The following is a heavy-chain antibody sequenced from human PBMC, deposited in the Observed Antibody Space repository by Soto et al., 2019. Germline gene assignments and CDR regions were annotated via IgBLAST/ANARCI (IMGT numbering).Heavy chain of an antibody. V-gene: IGHV1-69*06. CDR1: GYTFSDYA. Sequence: QVQLVQSGAEVKKPGSSMKVSCRASGYTFSDYAISWVRQAPGQGLEWMGGIVPIFATANYAQKFQGRVTITADKSTSTTDMELSSLISEDAAVYFCAREGFSGSYFAYWGQGTLVTVSS. CDR2: IVPIFATA. CDR3: AREGFSGSYFAY. D-gene: IGHD1-26*01. J-gene: IGHJ4*02.